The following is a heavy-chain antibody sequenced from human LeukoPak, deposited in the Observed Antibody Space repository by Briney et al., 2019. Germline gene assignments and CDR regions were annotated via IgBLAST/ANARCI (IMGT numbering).Heavy chain of an antibody. J-gene: IGHJ4*02. Sequence: GGSLRLSCAASGFTFSSYVMSWVREAPGKGREWVLCISESGGSTYYADSVKGRFTISRDNSKNTLYLQMNSLRAEDTAVYYCARDRRYCSSTSCGVDYWGQGTLVTVSS. CDR1: GFTFSSYV. CDR3: ARDRRYCSSTSCGVDY. D-gene: IGHD2-2*01. V-gene: IGHV3-23*01. CDR2: ISESGGST.